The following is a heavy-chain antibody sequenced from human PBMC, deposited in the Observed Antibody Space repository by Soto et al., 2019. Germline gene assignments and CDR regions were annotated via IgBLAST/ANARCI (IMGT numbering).Heavy chain of an antibody. D-gene: IGHD1-1*01. CDR2: INPSGGST. V-gene: IGHV1-46*01. J-gene: IGHJ4*02. CDR3: ARSNDPYYFDY. CDR1: GYTITIYY. Sequence: GVSVQVSCKASGYTITIYYVHWVRQAPGQGLEWMGIINPSGGSTSYAQKFQGRVTMTRDTSTSTVYMELSSLRSEDTAVYYCARSNDPYYFDYWGQGTLVTVSS.